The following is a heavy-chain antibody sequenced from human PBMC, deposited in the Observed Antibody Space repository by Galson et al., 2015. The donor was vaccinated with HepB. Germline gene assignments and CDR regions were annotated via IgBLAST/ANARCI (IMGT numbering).Heavy chain of an antibody. CDR1: GYTFTSYG. Sequence: SVKVSCKASGYTFTSYGISWVRQAPGQGLEWMGWISAYNGNTNYAQKLQGRVTMTTDTSTSTAYMELRSLRSDDTAVYYCAREDYYDSSGYYYFDYWGQGTLVTVSS. V-gene: IGHV1-18*04. J-gene: IGHJ4*02. CDR3: AREDYYDSSGYYYFDY. D-gene: IGHD3-22*01. CDR2: ISAYNGNT.